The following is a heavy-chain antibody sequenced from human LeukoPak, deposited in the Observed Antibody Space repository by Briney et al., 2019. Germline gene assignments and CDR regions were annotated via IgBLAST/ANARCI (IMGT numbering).Heavy chain of an antibody. V-gene: IGHV4-4*02. J-gene: IGHJ6*02. CDR1: GGSISSNNW. CDR3: ARRLAVASYGVDV. Sequence: PSGTLSLTCAISGGSISSNNWWSWIRQPPGKGLEWIGEIYHGGGTNYNPSLKSRVTISVDKSKNQFSLKLTSVTAADTAMYYCARRLAVASYGVDVWGQGTTVTVFS. D-gene: IGHD6-19*01. CDR2: IYHGGGT.